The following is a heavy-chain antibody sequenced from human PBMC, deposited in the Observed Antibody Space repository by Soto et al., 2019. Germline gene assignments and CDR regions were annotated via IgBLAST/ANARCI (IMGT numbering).Heavy chain of an antibody. D-gene: IGHD1-20*01. Sequence: SETLSLTCTVSGGSISSGDYYWSWIRQPPGKGLEWIGYIYYSGSTYYNPSLKSRVTISVDTSKNQFSLKLSSVTAADTAVYYCARERGGNWRSGGYYYYYMDVWGKGTTVTVSS. CDR2: IYYSGST. V-gene: IGHV4-30-4*01. CDR1: GGSISSGDYY. CDR3: ARERGGNWRSGGYYYYYMDV. J-gene: IGHJ6*03.